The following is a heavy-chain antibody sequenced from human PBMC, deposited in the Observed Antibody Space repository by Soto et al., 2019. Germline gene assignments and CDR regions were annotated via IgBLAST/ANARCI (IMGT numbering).Heavy chain of an antibody. Sequence: GGSLRLSCAASGFTFSSYGMHWVRQAPGKGLEWVAVISYDGSNKYHADSVKGRFTISRDNSKNTLYLQMNSLRAEDTAVYYCAKVRYSSSLDAFDIWGQGTMVTVSS. CDR1: GFTFSSYG. V-gene: IGHV3-30*18. D-gene: IGHD6-13*01. J-gene: IGHJ3*02. CDR2: ISYDGSNK. CDR3: AKVRYSSSLDAFDI.